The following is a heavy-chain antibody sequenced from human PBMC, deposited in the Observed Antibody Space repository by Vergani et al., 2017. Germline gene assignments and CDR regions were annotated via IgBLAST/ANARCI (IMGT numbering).Heavy chain of an antibody. CDR2: IYPGDSDT. J-gene: IGHJ2*01. Sequence: EVQLVQSGAEVKKPGESLKISCKGSGYSFSSYWIGWVRQMPGKGLEWMGIIYPGDSDTRYSPSFEGQVTMSADKSISTAYLQWSSLKASDTAMYYCARATLSSKTYGGNRWYFDLWGRGTLVTVSS. D-gene: IGHD4-23*01. CDR3: ARATLSSKTYGGNRWYFDL. CDR1: GYSFSSYW. V-gene: IGHV5-51*03.